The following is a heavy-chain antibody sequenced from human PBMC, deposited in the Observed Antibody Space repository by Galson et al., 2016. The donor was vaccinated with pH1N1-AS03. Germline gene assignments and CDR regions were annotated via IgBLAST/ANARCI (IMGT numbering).Heavy chain of an antibody. CDR1: GFKFSSHA. J-gene: IGHJ4*02. D-gene: IGHD1-26*01. Sequence: SLRLSCAASGFKFSSHAMSWVRQAPGKGLEWVSHISGTGDNTYHADSAKGRFSTSRDNSKNTLYLEMNSLRADDTAVYYCAKEAPQWGDLLGVHGMDCWGQGTLVTVSS. CDR2: ISGTGDNT. CDR3: AKEAPQWGDLLGVHGMDC. V-gene: IGHV3-23*01.